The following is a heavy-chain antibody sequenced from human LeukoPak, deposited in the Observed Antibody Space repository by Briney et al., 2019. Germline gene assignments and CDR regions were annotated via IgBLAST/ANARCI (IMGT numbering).Heavy chain of an antibody. CDR2: ISSSSSYI. V-gene: IGHV3-21*01. CDR1: GFTFSSYS. D-gene: IGHD2-2*01. J-gene: IGHJ6*03. Sequence: PGGSLRLSCAASGFTFSSYSMNWVRQAPGKGLEWVSSISSSSSYIYYADSVKGRFTISRDNAKNSLYLQMNSLRAEDTAVYYCAKESSSWYYYYYYMDVWGKGTTVTVSS. CDR3: AKESSSWYYYYYYMDV.